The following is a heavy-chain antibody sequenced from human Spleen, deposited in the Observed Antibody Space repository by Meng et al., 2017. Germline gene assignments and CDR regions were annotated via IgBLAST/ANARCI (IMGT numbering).Heavy chain of an antibody. D-gene: IGHD4-11*01. Sequence: QVQVQQWGAGLLKPSETLSLTCVGSGGSFSDYYWSWTRQPPGKGLEWIGEINHRGNTNYNSFLESRVTISVDTSQNSLSLKLSSVTAADSAVYYCARGPTTVAHDFDYWGQGTLVTVSS. CDR1: GGSFSDYY. CDR2: INHRGNT. V-gene: IGHV4-34*01. CDR3: ARGPTTVAHDFDY. J-gene: IGHJ4*02.